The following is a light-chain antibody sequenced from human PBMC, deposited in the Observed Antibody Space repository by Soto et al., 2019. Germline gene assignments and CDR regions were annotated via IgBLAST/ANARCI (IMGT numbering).Light chain of an antibody. CDR2: WAS. CDR3: QQYHSAPQS. V-gene: IGKV4-1*01. CDR1: QSVLYSPNNKNY. Sequence: DIVMTQSPDSLAVSLGERATINCKSSQSVLYSPNNKNYLAWYQQKPGQPPKLLIYWASTRESGVPDRFSGSGSGTDFTLTISILQAEDVAFYYCQQYHSAPQSFGQGTKVEIK. J-gene: IGKJ1*01.